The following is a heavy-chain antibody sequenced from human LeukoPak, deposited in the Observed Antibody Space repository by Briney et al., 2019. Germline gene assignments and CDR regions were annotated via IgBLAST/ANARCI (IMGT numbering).Heavy chain of an antibody. CDR1: GFTVSSTY. Sequence: PGGSLRLSCAASGFTVSSTYMSWDRQAPGKGLEWVSVIYSGGSTYYADSVKGRFTISRDNSKNTLYLQMNSLRAEDTAVYYCAREGNYYDSSGYYQVGNWFDPWGQGTLVTVSS. CDR2: IYSGGST. V-gene: IGHV3-66*01. CDR3: AREGNYYDSSGYYQVGNWFDP. D-gene: IGHD3-22*01. J-gene: IGHJ5*02.